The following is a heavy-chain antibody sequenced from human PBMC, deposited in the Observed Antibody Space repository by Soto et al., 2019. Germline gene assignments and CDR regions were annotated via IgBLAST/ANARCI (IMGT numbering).Heavy chain of an antibody. D-gene: IGHD4-17*01. CDR3: ARHETRHGDYDY. CDR1: GDSISSYY. Sequence: SETLSLTCTVSGDSISSYYWSWIRQPPGKGLEWIGYIHYSGSTNYNPSLKSRVTISVDTSKNQFSLRLSSVTAADTAVYYCARHETRHGDYDYWGQGTLVTVSS. J-gene: IGHJ4*02. CDR2: IHYSGST. V-gene: IGHV4-59*08.